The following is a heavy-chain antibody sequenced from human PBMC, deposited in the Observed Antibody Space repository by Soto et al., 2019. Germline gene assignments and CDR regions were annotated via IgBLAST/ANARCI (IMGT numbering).Heavy chain of an antibody. CDR1: GDSVSSNSAA. CDR2: TYYRSKWYN. Sequence: SQTLSLTCALSGDSVSSNSAACNWIRHSPSRGLEWLGRTYYRSKWYNDYAVSVKSRITINTDTTKNQISLPLNSVTPEDTAVYYSASCVAIFGAFSTSIDYWGLGILVSLS. D-gene: IGHD2-2*02. CDR3: ASCVAIFGAFSTSIDY. V-gene: IGHV6-1*01. J-gene: IGHJ4*02.